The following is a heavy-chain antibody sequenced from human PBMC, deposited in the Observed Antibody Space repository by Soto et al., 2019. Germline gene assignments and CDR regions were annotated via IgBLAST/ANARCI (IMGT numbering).Heavy chain of an antibody. CDR1: GFIFSSYA. Sequence: DVQLLESGGDLVQPGGSLRLSCATSGFIFSSYAMNWVRQAPGKGLEWVSAISGTGGSTYYADSVKGRFTISRDNSKNTLYLQMYSLKVEDTAVYYCAKDERPGIVGPAYWGQGTLVTVSS. CDR3: AKDERPGIVGPAY. D-gene: IGHD1-26*01. CDR2: ISGTGGST. V-gene: IGHV3-23*01. J-gene: IGHJ4*02.